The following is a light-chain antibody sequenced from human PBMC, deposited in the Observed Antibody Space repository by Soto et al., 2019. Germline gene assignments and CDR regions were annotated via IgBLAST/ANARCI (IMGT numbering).Light chain of an antibody. CDR1: QSISTW. V-gene: IGKV1-5*03. J-gene: IGKJ1*01. CDR3: QQYLNRWT. Sequence: DIQMTQSPSTLFASVGDRVTITCRASQSISTWLAWYQQKPGKAPKLLIYKASSLEGGVPSRFSGSGSGTEFTLTISSLQPDDFATYYCQQYLNRWTFGQGTKVEIK. CDR2: KAS.